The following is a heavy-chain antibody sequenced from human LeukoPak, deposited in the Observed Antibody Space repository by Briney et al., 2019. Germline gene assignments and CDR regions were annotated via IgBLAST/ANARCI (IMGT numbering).Heavy chain of an antibody. J-gene: IGHJ4*02. V-gene: IGHV4-34*01. Sequence: SETLSLTCTVSGGSISSYYWSWIRQPPGKGLEWIGEINHSGSTNYNPSLKSRVTISVDTSKNQFSLKLSSVTAADTAVYYCARTTTVTTYAAPDYWGRGTLVTVSS. D-gene: IGHD4-17*01. CDR1: GGSISSYY. CDR3: ARTTTVTTYAAPDY. CDR2: INHSGST.